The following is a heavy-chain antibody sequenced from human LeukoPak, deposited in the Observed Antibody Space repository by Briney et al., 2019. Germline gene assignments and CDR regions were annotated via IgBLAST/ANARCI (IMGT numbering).Heavy chain of an antibody. CDR2: ISLSSAYT. CDR3: AKEPLSVTATFNYFHY. Sequence: GGSLRLSCAASGFTFSDYYMSWIRQAPGKGLEWVSYISLSSAYTNYAASVKGRFTISRDNSKNTLYLQMNSLRAEDTAVYYCAKEPLSVTATFNYFHYWGQGTLVTVSS. V-gene: IGHV3-11*05. D-gene: IGHD2-21*02. CDR1: GFTFSDYY. J-gene: IGHJ4*02.